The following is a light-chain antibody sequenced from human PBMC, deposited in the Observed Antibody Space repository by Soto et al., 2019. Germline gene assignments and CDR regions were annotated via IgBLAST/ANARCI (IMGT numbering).Light chain of an antibody. V-gene: IGKV3-15*01. J-gene: IGKJ1*01. CDR2: GAS. Sequence: EIVLTQSPATLSVSPGETATLSCRASQSVSSSVAWYQQKPGRAPRLLISGASTRATGIPARFSGSGSGTDFTLTISSLQSEDFAVYYCHHYGISPPWTFGQGTKVEIK. CDR1: QSVSSS. CDR3: HHYGISPPWT.